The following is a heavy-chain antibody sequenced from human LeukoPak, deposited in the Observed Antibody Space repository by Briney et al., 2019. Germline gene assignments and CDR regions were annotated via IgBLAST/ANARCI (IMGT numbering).Heavy chain of an antibody. Sequence: SETLSLTCTVSGGSISSGSYYWSWIRQPAGKALEWIGRIYTSGSTNYNPSLKSRVTISVDTSKNLFSLKLSSVTAADTAVYYCARGRTNLPFDYWGQGTLVTVSS. V-gene: IGHV4-61*02. D-gene: IGHD1-14*01. J-gene: IGHJ4*02. CDR3: ARGRTNLPFDY. CDR1: GGSISSGSYY. CDR2: IYTSGST.